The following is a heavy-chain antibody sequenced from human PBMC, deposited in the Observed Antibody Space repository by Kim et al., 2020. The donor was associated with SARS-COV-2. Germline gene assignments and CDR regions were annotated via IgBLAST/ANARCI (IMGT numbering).Heavy chain of an antibody. D-gene: IGHD3-3*01. CDR1: GFTFSSYG. CDR2: ISYDGSNK. V-gene: IGHV3-30*18. CDR3: AKEYDDFWSGYRYGMDV. Sequence: GGSLRLSCAASGFTFSSYGMHWVRQAPGKGLEWVAVISYDGSNKYYADSVKGRFTISRDNSKNTLYLQMNSLRAEDTAVYYCAKEYDDFWSGYRYGMDVWGQGTTVTVSS. J-gene: IGHJ6*02.